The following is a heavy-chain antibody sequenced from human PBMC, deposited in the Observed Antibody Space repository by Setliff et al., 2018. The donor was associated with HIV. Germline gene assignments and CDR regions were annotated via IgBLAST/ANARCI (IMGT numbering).Heavy chain of an antibody. V-gene: IGHV4-4*02. CDR1: GGSISSNNW. Sequence: PSETLSLTCAVSGGSISSNNWWSWVRQPPGKGLEWIGEVYRSGSTYSNPSLRSRVTISIDIPKNQFSLSLSSVTAADTAVYYCARSRGTQQEEYYFDYWGPGTLVTVSS. CDR3: ARSRGTQQEEYYFDY. J-gene: IGHJ4*02. CDR2: VYRSGST. D-gene: IGHD5-12*01.